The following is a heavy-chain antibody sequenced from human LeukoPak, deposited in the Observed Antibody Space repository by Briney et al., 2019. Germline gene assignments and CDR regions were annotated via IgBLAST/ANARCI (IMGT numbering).Heavy chain of an antibody. V-gene: IGHV4-4*02. D-gene: IGHD2-8*01. CDR3: SRENGAFSPFGY. Sequence: SGTLSLTCGVSGVSITSTNWWSRVRQPPGQGLEWIGEVSLSGLTNYNPSLSSRVIMALDTSKNHLSLHLTSVTAADTAVYYCSRENGAFSPFGYWGQGYLVTVLS. CDR1: GVSITSTNW. CDR2: VSLSGLT. J-gene: IGHJ4*02.